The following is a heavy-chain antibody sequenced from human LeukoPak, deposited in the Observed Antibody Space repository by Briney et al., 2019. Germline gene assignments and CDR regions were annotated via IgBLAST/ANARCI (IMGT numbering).Heavy chain of an antibody. CDR2: ISRSSTYI. J-gene: IGHJ4*02. CDR3: ARGGDSSTWSQVDY. D-gene: IGHD6-13*01. CDR1: GFSLSSYS. V-gene: IGHV3-21*01. Sequence: GGSLRLSCAASGFSLSSYSMNWVRQAPGKGLEWVSSISRSSTYIYYADSVKGRFTISRDNAKNSLYLQMNSLRAEDTAVYYCARGGDSSTWSQVDYWGQGILVTVSS.